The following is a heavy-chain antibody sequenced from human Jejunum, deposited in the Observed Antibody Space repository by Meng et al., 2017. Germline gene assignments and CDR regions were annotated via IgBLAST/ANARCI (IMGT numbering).Heavy chain of an antibody. J-gene: IGHJ3*01. CDR1: GFTFSSYW. V-gene: IGHV3-7*01. CDR2: IKEDGGEK. CDR3: ARDVWGGAFEV. D-gene: IGHD3-16*01. Sequence: GESLKISCAASGFTFSSYWMSWVRQAPGKGLEWVANIKEDGGEKFYVDSVKGRFTLSRDNDKNSLYLQMNSLRAEDTAVYDCARDVWGGAFEVWGQGTMVTVSS.